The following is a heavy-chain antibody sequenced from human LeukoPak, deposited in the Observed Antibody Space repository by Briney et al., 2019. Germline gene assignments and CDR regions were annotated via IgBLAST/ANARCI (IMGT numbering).Heavy chain of an antibody. V-gene: IGHV4-59*01. CDR2: IYHSGST. J-gene: IGHJ4*02. CDR1: GDSIGSYY. CDR3: ARGYHDFSGYWLSYFDY. D-gene: IGHD3-22*01. Sequence: SETLSLTXSVSGDSIGSYYWTWIRQAPGKGLEWIGYIYHSGSTNYNPSLKSRVTISIDTSKNQFSLKLSSVTAADTAVYYCARGYHDFSGYWLSYFDYWGQGTLVTVSS.